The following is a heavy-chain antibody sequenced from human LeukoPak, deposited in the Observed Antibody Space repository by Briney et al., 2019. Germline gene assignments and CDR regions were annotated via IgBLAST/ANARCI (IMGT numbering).Heavy chain of an antibody. V-gene: IGHV1-18*01. CDR1: GYTFTSYG. Sequence: ASVKVSCTASGYTFTSYGISWVRQAPGQGLEWMGWISAYNGNTNYAQKLQGRVTMTTDTSTSTAFMELRSLRSDDTAVYYCARAPGKYSGSYYVGDYWGQGTLVTVSS. CDR2: ISAYNGNT. D-gene: IGHD1-26*01. J-gene: IGHJ4*02. CDR3: ARAPGKYSGSYYVGDY.